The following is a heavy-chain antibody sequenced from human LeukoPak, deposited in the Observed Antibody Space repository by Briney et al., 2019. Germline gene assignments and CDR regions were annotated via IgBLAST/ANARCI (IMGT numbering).Heavy chain of an antibody. CDR3: VSGLYGDYAEYFQH. V-gene: IGHV3-7*01. D-gene: IGHD4-17*01. Sequence: QPGGSLRLSCAASGFTFSSYWMSWVRQAPGKGLEWVANIKQDGSEKYYVDSVKGRFTISRDNAKNSLYLQMNSLRAEDTAEYYCVSGLYGDYAEYFQHWGQGTLVTVSS. CDR2: IKQDGSEK. CDR1: GFTFSSYW. J-gene: IGHJ1*01.